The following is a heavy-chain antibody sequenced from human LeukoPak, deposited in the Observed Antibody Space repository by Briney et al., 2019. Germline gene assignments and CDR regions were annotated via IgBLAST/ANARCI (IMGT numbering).Heavy chain of an antibody. CDR3: AKDFRPWVAAAGSYYYYGMDV. J-gene: IGHJ6*02. D-gene: IGHD6-13*01. CDR2: ISYDGSNK. Sequence: GGSLRLSCAASGFTFSSYGMHWVRQAPGKGLEWVAVISYDGSNKYYADSVKGRFTISRDNSKNTLYLQMNSLRAEDTAVYYCAKDFRPWVAAAGSYYYYGMDVWGQGTTVTVSS. V-gene: IGHV3-30*18. CDR1: GFTFSSYG.